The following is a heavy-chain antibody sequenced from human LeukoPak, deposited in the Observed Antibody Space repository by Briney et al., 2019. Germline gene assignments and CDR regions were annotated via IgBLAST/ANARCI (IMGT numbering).Heavy chain of an antibody. D-gene: IGHD3-16*01. CDR2: IIPIFGTA. CDR3: ARAVPGDYYFDY. J-gene: IGHJ4*02. V-gene: IGHV1-69*13. Sequence: SVKVSCKASGGTFSNFGISWVRQAPGQGLEWMGGIIPIFGTANYAQKFQGRVTITADESTSTAYMELSSLRSEDTAVYYCARAVPGDYYFDYWGQGTLVTVSS. CDR1: GGTFSNFG.